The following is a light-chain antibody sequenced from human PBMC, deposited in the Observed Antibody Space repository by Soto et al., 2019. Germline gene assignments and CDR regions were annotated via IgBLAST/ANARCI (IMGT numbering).Light chain of an antibody. CDR2: GAS. V-gene: IGKV3-20*01. CDR1: QSVSSSY. Sequence: DIVLTQSPGTLSLSPGERYTLSCLASQSVSSSYLAWYQQKPGQAPRLLIYGASSRATGIPDRFSGSGSGTDFTLTISRLEPEDFAVYYCQQYGSSPRTFGQGTKVEIK. J-gene: IGKJ1*01. CDR3: QQYGSSPRT.